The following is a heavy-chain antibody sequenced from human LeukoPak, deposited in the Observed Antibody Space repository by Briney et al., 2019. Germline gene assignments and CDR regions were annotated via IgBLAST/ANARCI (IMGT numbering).Heavy chain of an antibody. CDR3: ARGGAHTLVVAAAVIPPFGY. V-gene: IGHV1-2*02. D-gene: IGHD2-2*02. Sequence: ASVKVSCKASGYTFSDYYMHWVRQAPGQGLEWMGWIILNSGGTNYAQRFQGRVTMTRDTSISTAYMELSRLRSDDTAIYYCARGGAHTLVVAAAVIPPFGYWGRGTLVTVSS. J-gene: IGHJ4*02. CDR1: GYTFSDYY. CDR2: IILNSGGT.